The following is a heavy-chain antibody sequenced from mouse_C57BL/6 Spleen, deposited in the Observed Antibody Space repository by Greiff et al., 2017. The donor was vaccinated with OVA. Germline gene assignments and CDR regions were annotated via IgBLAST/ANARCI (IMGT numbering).Heavy chain of an antibody. D-gene: IGHD1-1*01. J-gene: IGHJ3*01. Sequence: QVQLQQPGAELVKPGASVKVSCKASGYTFTSYWMHWVKQRPGQGLEWIGRIHPSDSDTNYNQKFKGKATLTVDKSSSTAYMQLSSLTSEDSAVYYFAILSRYCGSRSAWFAYWGQGTLVTVSA. V-gene: IGHV1-74*01. CDR3: AILSRYCGSRSAWFAY. CDR1: GYTFTSYW. CDR2: IHPSDSDT.